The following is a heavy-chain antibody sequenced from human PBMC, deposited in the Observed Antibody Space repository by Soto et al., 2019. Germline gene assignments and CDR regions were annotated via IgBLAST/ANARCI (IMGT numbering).Heavy chain of an antibody. CDR2: ISGSGGST. CDR1: GFTFSSYA. D-gene: IGHD1-26*01. Sequence: EVQLLESGGGSVQPGGSLRLSCAASGFTFSSYAMSWVRQAPGKGLEWVSAISGSGGSTYYADSVKGRFTISRDNSKNTLYLQMNSLRAEDTAVYYCAKWVRWELRGGMDVWGQGTTVTVSS. CDR3: AKWVRWELRGGMDV. J-gene: IGHJ6*02. V-gene: IGHV3-23*01.